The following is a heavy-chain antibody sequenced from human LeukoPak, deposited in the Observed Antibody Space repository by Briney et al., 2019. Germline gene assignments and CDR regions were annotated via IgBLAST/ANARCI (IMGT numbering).Heavy chain of an antibody. CDR2: ISSSGTTI. V-gene: IGHV3-11*04. Sequence: PGGSLRLSCAASGFTFSDYYVNWLRQAPGKGLEWLSYISSSGTTIYYADSVKGRFTISRDNAKNLLYLQMNSLRAEDTAVYYCARDPSYSSSSRWFDPWGQGTLVTVSS. D-gene: IGHD6-13*01. J-gene: IGHJ5*02. CDR3: ARDPSYSSSSRWFDP. CDR1: GFTFSDYY.